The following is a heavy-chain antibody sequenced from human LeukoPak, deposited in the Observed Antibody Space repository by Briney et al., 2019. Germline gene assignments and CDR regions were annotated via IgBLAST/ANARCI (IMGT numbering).Heavy chain of an antibody. CDR1: GGSISSYY. CDR2: IYYSGST. CDR3: ARGGFWSGYYTGYFDY. V-gene: IGHV4-59*01. Sequence: SETLSLTCTVSGGSISSYYWSWIRQPPGKGLEWIGYIYYSGSTNYNPSLKSRVTISVDTSKNQFSLKLGSVTAADTAVYYCARGGFWSGYYTGYFDYWGQGTLVTVSS. J-gene: IGHJ4*02. D-gene: IGHD3-3*01.